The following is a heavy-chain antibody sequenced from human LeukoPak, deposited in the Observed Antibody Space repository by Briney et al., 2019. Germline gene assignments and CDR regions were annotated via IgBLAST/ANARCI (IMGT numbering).Heavy chain of an antibody. CDR2: ISGSGGST. V-gene: IGHV3-23*01. D-gene: IGHD3-3*01. Sequence: GGSLRLSCAASGFTFSSYAMSWVRQAPGKGLEWVSAISGSGGSTYYADSVKGRFTISRDNSKNTLYLQMNSLRAEDTAVYYCAKDFWSGYYSGYFDYWGQGTLVTVSS. CDR3: AKDFWSGYYSGYFDY. CDR1: GFTFSSYA. J-gene: IGHJ4*02.